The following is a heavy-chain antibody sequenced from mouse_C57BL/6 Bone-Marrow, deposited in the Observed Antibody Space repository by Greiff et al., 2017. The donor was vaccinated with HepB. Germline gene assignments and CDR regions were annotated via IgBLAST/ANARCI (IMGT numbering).Heavy chain of an antibody. Sequence: QVQLQQPGAELVKPGASVKLSCKASGYTFTSYWMHWVKQRPGQGLEWIGMIHPNSGSTNNNEKFKSKATLTVDKSSSTAYMQLSSLTSEDSAFYYCARCGSSLLHYYAMDYWGQGTSVTVSS. J-gene: IGHJ4*01. D-gene: IGHD1-1*01. CDR1: GYTFTSYW. CDR2: IHPNSGST. V-gene: IGHV1-64*01. CDR3: ARCGSSLLHYYAMDY.